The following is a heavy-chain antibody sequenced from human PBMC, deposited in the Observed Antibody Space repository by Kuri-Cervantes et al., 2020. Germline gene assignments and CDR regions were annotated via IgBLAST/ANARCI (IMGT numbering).Heavy chain of an antibody. Sequence: SETLSLTCAVYGGSFSGYYWSWIRQPPGKGLEWIGEINHSGSTNYNPSLKSRVTISVDTSKNQFFLKLSSVTAADTAVYYCARGIVVVPAAMDAFDIWAKGQWSPSPQ. D-gene: IGHD2-2*01. CDR3: ARGIVVVPAAMDAFDI. J-gene: IGHJ3*02. CDR1: GGSFSGYY. CDR2: INHSGST. V-gene: IGHV4-34*01.